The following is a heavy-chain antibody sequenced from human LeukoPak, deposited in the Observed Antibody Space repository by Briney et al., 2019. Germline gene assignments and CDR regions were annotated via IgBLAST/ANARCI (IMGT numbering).Heavy chain of an antibody. CDR1: GASISDYY. Sequence: SETLSLTYTVSGASISDYYWSWIRQPAGKGLEYIGRIHGSGSTNYNPSLKSRVTMSLDTSKNQFSLKVTSVSAADSAVYYCAMRNVDHLFFDFWGRGTLVTVSS. CDR3: AMRNVDHLFFDF. V-gene: IGHV4-4*07. D-gene: IGHD2-15*01. J-gene: IGHJ2*01. CDR2: IHGSGST.